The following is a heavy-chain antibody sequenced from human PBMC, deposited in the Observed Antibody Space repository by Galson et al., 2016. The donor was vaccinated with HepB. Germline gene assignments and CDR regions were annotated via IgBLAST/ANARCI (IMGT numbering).Heavy chain of an antibody. J-gene: IGHJ4*02. CDR2: ISHSGDSI. D-gene: IGHD1-26*01. CDR1: GFTFSSYA. CDR3: ARGRVGATPADY. V-gene: IGHV3-23*01. Sequence: SLRLSCAVSGFTFSSYAMNWVRQAPGKGLEWVSDISHSGDSIYYADSVKGRFTIPRDDSKNTLYLQMNSLRPEDTAVYYCARGRVGATPADYWGQGTLVTVSS.